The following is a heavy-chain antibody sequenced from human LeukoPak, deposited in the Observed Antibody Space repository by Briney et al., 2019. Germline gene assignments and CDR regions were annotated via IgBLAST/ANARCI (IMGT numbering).Heavy chain of an antibody. J-gene: IGHJ4*02. CDR2: VDHTGSA. V-gene: IGHV4-59*01. CDR1: GDSISTNY. CDR3: ARLALLGGTYHPDF. Sequence: SETLSLTCIVSGDSISTNYWSWIRQAPGKGLEYIGHVDHTGSAYYSPSLKSRVSMSADASKNQFSLKLTSVTAADTAVYYCARLALLGGTYHPDFWGQGTLVTVSS. D-gene: IGHD1-26*01.